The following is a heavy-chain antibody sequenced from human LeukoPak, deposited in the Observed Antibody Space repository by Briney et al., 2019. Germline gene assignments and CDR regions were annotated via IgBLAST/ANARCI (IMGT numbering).Heavy chain of an antibody. V-gene: IGHV4-61*02. CDR2: IYTSGST. D-gene: IGHD3-22*01. J-gene: IGHJ6*03. Sequence: SETLSLTCTVSGGSISSGSYYWSWIRQPAGKGLEWIGRIYTSGSTNYNPSLKSRVTISVDTSKNQFSLKLSSVTAADTAVYYCARVDDSSGYPYYYYYMDVWGKGTTVTVSS. CDR1: GGSISSGSYY. CDR3: ARVDDSSGYPYYYYYMDV.